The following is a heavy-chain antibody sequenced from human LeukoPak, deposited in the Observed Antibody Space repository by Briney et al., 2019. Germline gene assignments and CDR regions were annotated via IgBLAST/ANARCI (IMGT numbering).Heavy chain of an antibody. CDR1: GLTFSGSA. V-gene: IGHV3-73*01. D-gene: IGHD3-22*01. J-gene: IGHJ4*02. Sequence: GGSLRLSCAASGLTFSGSAMHWVRQASGKGLEWVGRIRSKANSYATAYAASVKGRFTISRDDSKNTAYLQMNSLKTEDTAVYYCTRREYYYDSSGYPRPRDYWGQGTLVTVSS. CDR3: TRREYYYDSSGYPRPRDY. CDR2: IRSKANSYAT.